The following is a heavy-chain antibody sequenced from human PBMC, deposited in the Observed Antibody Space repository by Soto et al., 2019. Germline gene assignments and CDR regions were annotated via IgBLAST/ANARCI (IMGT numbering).Heavy chain of an antibody. D-gene: IGHD3-22*01. CDR3: ARGTMSYYDSSGFFYGMDV. V-gene: IGHV1-2*04. CDR2: INPNSGGT. Sequence: SVKVSCKASGYTFTGYYMHWVRQAPGQGLEWMGWINPNSGGTNYAQKFQGWVTMTRDTSISTAYMELSRLRSDDTAVYYCARGTMSYYDSSGFFYGMDVWGQGTTVTVSS. J-gene: IGHJ6*02. CDR1: GYTFTGYY.